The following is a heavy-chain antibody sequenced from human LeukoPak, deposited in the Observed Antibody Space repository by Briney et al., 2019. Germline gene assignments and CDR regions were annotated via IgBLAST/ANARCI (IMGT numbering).Heavy chain of an antibody. CDR3: ATERATIAAAGRDY. V-gene: IGHV3-64D*09. CDR1: GFTFSSFA. D-gene: IGHD6-13*01. CDR2: ISSNGGST. J-gene: IGHJ4*02. Sequence: GGSLRLSCSASGFTFSSFAMHWVRQAPGKGLEYVSSISSNGGSTDYADSVKGRFAISRDNSKSTLWLQMSSLRAEDAAVYYCATERATIAAAGRDYWGQGTLATVSS.